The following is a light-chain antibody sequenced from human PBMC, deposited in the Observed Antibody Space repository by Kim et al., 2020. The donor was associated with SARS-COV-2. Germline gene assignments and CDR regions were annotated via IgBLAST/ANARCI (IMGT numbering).Light chain of an antibody. J-gene: IGLJ2*01. Sequence: SGALGQAARITCGGNSIGSKNVHWIQQKPGQAPMMVIYRDNNRPAEIPERFSGSNSGNTATLTISRAQTGDEADYYCQVWDSSSVVFGGGTQLTVL. V-gene: IGLV3-9*01. CDR2: RDN. CDR3: QVWDSSSVV. CDR1: SIGSKN.